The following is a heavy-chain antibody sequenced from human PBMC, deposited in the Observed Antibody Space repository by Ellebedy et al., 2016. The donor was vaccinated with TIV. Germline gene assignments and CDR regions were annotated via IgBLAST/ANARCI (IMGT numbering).Heavy chain of an antibody. D-gene: IGHD3-22*01. Sequence: GESLKISCAASGFTFSDYYMSWIRQAPGKGLEWVSYISSSGSTIYYADSVKGRFTISRDNAKNSLYLQMNTLRAADTAVYYCGRDILAAYDYYDSSGSDYGVDVWGQGTTVTVSS. J-gene: IGHJ6*02. CDR3: GRDILAAYDYYDSSGSDYGVDV. CDR1: GFTFSDYY. V-gene: IGHV3-11*04. CDR2: ISSSGSTI.